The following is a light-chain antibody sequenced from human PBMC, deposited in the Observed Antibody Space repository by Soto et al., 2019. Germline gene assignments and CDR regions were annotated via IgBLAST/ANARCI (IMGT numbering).Light chain of an antibody. CDR2: STS. V-gene: IGLV7-43*01. CDR3: LLYYGGGRV. Sequence: QAVVTQEPSLTVSPGGTVTLTCASSTGAVTSGYYPNWVQQKPGQAPRALIYSTSNRYSWTPARFSGSLLGGKAALTLSGVQPEDEAEYYCLLYYGGGRVFGGGTKLTVL. J-gene: IGLJ2*01. CDR1: TGAVTSGYY.